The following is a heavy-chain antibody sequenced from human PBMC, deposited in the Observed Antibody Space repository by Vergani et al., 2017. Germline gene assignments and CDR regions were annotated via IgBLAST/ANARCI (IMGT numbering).Heavy chain of an antibody. CDR1: GFSFTTYA. J-gene: IGHJ5*01. D-gene: IGHD1-1*01. V-gene: IGHV3-23*01. Sequence: EVQLLESGGDLVQPGGSLRLSCAASGFSFTTYAMSWVRQAPGKGLEWVSTISTNGDYTRYGDSVKGRFTISRDNSNSTLYLQMNSLRAEDTAIYYCAKGGWNYWFDSWGQGTLVIVS. CDR3: AKGGWNYWFDS. CDR2: ISTNGDYT.